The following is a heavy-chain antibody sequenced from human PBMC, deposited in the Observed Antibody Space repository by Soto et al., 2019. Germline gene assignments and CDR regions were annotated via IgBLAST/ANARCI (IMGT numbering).Heavy chain of an antibody. D-gene: IGHD2-2*01. Sequence: QVQLQQSGPGLVKPSQTLSLTCSVSGVSVSSDIYYWSWLRHHPGKGLEWIGYIYYSGNTSYNPSPGGRVTISLATSKNHFSLRLRSVTPADTAVYYCARYPVVVVPAANYGLDVWGQGTTVTVSS. CDR2: IYYSGNT. J-gene: IGHJ6*02. CDR1: GVSVSSDIYY. V-gene: IGHV4-31*03. CDR3: ARYPVVVVPAANYGLDV.